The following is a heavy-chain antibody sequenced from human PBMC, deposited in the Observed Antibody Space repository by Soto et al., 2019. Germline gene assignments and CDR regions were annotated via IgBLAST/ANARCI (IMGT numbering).Heavy chain of an antibody. J-gene: IGHJ6*02. CDR1: GGSISSYY. D-gene: IGHD1-1*01. CDR2: IYYSGST. CDR3: AREGTNVDSYYDYGMDV. Sequence: QVQLQESGAGLVKPSETLSLTCTVSGGSISSYYWIWIRQPPGKGLEWIGYIYYSGSTKYNPSLKSGVATSVDTSKNQCSLKPSSVTAADTAVYYCAREGTNVDSYYDYGMDVWGQGTKGTV. V-gene: IGHV4-59*01.